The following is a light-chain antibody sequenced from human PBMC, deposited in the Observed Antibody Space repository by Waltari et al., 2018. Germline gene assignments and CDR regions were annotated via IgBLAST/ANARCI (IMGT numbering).Light chain of an antibody. CDR3: CSYAGTWV. CDR2: DVT. J-gene: IGLJ3*02. V-gene: IGLV2-11*01. Sequence: SALTHPRSVSRSPGPSVTTPCPGSGTDGGAYNYVSWYQQHPGKAPKVVIYDVTKRPSGVPDRFSGSRSGNSASLTISGLQAEDEADYYCCSYAGTWVFGGGTKLTVL. CDR1: GTDGGAYNY.